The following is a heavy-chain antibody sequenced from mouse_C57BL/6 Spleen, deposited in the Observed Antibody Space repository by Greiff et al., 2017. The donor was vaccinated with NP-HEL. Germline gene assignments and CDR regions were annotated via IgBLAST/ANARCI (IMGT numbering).Heavy chain of an antibody. J-gene: IGHJ4*01. D-gene: IGHD2-3*01. CDR2: IYPGSGST. V-gene: IGHV1-55*01. CDR1: GYTFTSYW. CDR3: ARWIDGHYGDYAMEY. Sequence: VQLQQPGAELVKPGASVKMSCKASGYTFTSYWITWVKQRPGQGLEWIGDIYPGSGSTNYNEKFKSKATLTVDTSSSTAYMQLSSLTSEDSAVYYCARWIDGHYGDYAMEYWGQGTSVTVSS.